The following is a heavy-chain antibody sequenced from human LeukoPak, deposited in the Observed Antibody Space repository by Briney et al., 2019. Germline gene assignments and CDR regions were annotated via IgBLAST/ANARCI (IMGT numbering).Heavy chain of an antibody. CDR3: ATRGIAASDY. CDR1: GDSW. J-gene: IGHJ4*02. D-gene: IGHD6-13*01. Sequence: GGSLRLSCAGSGDSWMHWVRQVPGKGLVWVSRIKTDGSSTSYADSVKGRFTISRDNSKNTLYLQMNSLRAEDTAVYYCATRGIAASDYWGQGTLVTVSS. V-gene: IGHV3-74*01. CDR2: IKTDGSST.